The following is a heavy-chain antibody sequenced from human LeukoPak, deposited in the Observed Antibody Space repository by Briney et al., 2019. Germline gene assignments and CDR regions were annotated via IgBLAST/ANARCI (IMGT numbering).Heavy chain of an antibody. J-gene: IGHJ4*02. CDR1: GGSISSYY. Sequence: SETLSLTCTVSGGSISSYYWSWIRQPPGKGLEWIGYIYYSGSTNYNPSLKSRVTISVDTSKNQFSLKLSSVTAADTAVYYCARSYDFWSGYPYYFDYWGQGALVTVSS. V-gene: IGHV4-59*01. CDR3: ARSYDFWSGYPYYFDY. CDR2: IYYSGST. D-gene: IGHD3-3*01.